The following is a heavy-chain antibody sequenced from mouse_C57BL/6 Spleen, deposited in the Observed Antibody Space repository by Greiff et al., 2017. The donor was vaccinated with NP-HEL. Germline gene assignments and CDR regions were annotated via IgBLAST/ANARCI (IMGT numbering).Heavy chain of an antibody. CDR3: ARTPPSYAMDY. CDR1: GYTFTSYW. V-gene: IGHV1-69*01. Sequence: QVQLQQPGAELVMPGASVKLSCKASGYTFTSYWMHWVKQRPGQGLEWIGEIDPSDSYTNYKQKFKGKSTLTVDKSSSTACIQLSSLTSEGSAVYYCARTPPSYAMDYWGQGTPVTVSS. CDR2: IDPSDSYT. J-gene: IGHJ4*01.